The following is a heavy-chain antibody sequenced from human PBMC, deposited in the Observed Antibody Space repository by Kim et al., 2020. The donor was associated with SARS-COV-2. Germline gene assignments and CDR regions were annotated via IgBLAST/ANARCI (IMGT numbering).Heavy chain of an antibody. Sequence: SETLSLTCTVSGGSISSSSYYWGWIRQPPGKGLEWIGSIYYSGSTYYNPSLKSRVTISVDTSKNQFSLKLSSVAAADTAVYYCARWANYYYDSSGYNRDDAFDIWGQGTMVTVSS. CDR2: IYYSGST. J-gene: IGHJ3*02. D-gene: IGHD3-22*01. CDR1: GGSISSSSYY. CDR3: ARWANYYYDSSGYNRDDAFDI. V-gene: IGHV4-39*01.